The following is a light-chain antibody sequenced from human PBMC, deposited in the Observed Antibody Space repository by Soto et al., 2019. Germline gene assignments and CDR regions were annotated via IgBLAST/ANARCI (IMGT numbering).Light chain of an antibody. CDR3: QQYNNWPQT. CDR2: GAS. V-gene: IGKV3-15*01. J-gene: IGKJ1*01. CDR1: HSITSD. Sequence: EIVMTQSPATLSLSPGERATLSCRASHSITSDLAWYQQKLGQAPRLLIFGASTRATGIPARFSGSGSGTEFALTISSLQSEDFAVYYCQQYNNWPQTFGQGTKVDIK.